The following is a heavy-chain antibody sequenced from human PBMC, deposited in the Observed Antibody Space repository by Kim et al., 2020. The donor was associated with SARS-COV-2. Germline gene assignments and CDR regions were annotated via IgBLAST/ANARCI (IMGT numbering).Heavy chain of an antibody. CDR3: ASVGYDNLWGSYRDYYYYYVRDV. V-gene: IGHV3-11*03. J-gene: IGHJ6*02. CDR2: ISSSSNYT. D-gene: IGHD3-16*02. Sequence: GGSLRLSCAASGFTFSDYYMSWIRQAPGKGLEWVSYISSSSNYTNSADSVKGLFTISRYNAKNSLYLQMKSLRAEDTAVYYCASVGYDNLWGSYRDYYYYYVRDVWGQGTTVTVSS. CDR1: GFTFSDYY.